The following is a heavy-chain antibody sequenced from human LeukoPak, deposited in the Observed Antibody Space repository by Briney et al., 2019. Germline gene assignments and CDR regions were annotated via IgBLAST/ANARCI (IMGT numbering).Heavy chain of an antibody. Sequence: GGSLRLSCAASGFTFSTYTMNWVRQAPGKGLEWVSSITSGSGYIYYADSVRGRFTVSRDNAKNSLYLQMNSLRAEDTAVYYCARDSATVVIRSNWFDPWGQGTLVTVSS. D-gene: IGHD4-23*01. V-gene: IGHV3-21*01. CDR3: ARDSATVVIRSNWFDP. CDR1: GFTFSTYT. J-gene: IGHJ5*02. CDR2: ITSGSGYI.